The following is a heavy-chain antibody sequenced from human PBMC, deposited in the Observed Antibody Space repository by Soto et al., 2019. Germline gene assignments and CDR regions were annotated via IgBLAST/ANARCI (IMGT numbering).Heavy chain of an antibody. D-gene: IGHD2-15*01. CDR3: ARVRVGYCSGGSCYSSGYYYGMDV. V-gene: IGHV3-48*02. CDR1: GFTFSSYS. Sequence: LRLSCAASGFTFSSYSMNWVRQAPGKGLEWVSYISSSSSTIYYADSVKGRFTISRDNAKNSLYLQMNSLGDEDTAVYYCARVRVGYCSGGSCYSSGYYYGMDVWGQGTTVTVSS. J-gene: IGHJ6*02. CDR2: ISSSSSTI.